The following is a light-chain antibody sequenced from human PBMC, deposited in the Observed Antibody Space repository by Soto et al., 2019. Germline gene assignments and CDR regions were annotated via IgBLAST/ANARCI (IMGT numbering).Light chain of an antibody. CDR2: KAS. CDR3: QQHYDYPIT. J-gene: IGKJ5*01. Sequence: DIQMTQSPSTLSASVGDRVTITCRASQSVSDWLAWYQQKPGKAPYLLIYKASKLESGVPSRFSGSGSGTEFALTISSLQPDDFATYEGQQHYDYPITCGQGTRLE. V-gene: IGKV1-5*03. CDR1: QSVSDW.